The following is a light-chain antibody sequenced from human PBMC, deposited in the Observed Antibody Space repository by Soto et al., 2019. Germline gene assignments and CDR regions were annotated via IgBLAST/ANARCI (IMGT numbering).Light chain of an antibody. Sequence: EIVVTQYPGTLSLSPGERATLSCRASQSVSNNYLAWYQQKPGQAPRLLIYGPSNRATGIPDRFSGSGSGTDFTLTISRLEPEDFAVYYCQQYGSSGTFGQGTKVDIK. V-gene: IGKV3-20*01. J-gene: IGKJ1*01. CDR2: GPS. CDR1: QSVSNNY. CDR3: QQYGSSGT.